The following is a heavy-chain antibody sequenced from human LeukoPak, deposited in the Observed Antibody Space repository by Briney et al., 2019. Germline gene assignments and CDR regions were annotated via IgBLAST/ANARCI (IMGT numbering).Heavy chain of an antibody. CDR3: ARDEGLLSHCEL. V-gene: IGHV4-59*12. D-gene: IGHD2/OR15-2a*01. CDR1: GDSFNEYY. Sequence: SETLSLTCTVSGDSFNEYYWNWIRQPPGKGLEWIGYIYYNGNSNYSPSLKSRVSMSVDTSKNQISLRLTSVTAADTAMYYCARDEGLLSHCELWGQGALVIVSS. CDR2: IYYNGNS. J-gene: IGHJ4*02.